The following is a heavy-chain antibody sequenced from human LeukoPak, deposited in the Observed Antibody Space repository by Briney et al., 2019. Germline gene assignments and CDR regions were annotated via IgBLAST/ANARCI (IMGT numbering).Heavy chain of an antibody. CDR3: ARAGWFGEFPLD. CDR1: GYAFTSYH. D-gene: IGHD3-10*01. V-gene: IGHV1-46*01. Sequence: ASVKVSCKASGYAFTSYHIHWMRQAPGQGLGWMGIIIPSSGSTTYAQKFQGGVTMTRDTSTSTVYMELSSLTSDDTAVYYCARAGWFGEFPLDWGQGTLVTVSS. J-gene: IGHJ4*02. CDR2: IIPSSGST.